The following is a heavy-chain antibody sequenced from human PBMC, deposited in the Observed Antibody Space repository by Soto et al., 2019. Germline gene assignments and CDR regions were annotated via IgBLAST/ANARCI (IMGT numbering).Heavy chain of an antibody. V-gene: IGHV1-69*01. Sequence: QVQLVQSGAEVKKPGSSVKVSCKASGGTFSSYAISWVRQAPGQGLKWMGGIIPIFGTANYAQKFQGRVTITADESTSTAYMELSSLTSEDTAVYYCARDCLAAADPTPPCHWGQGTLVTVSS. CDR2: IIPIFGTA. CDR1: GGTFSSYA. J-gene: IGHJ4*02. D-gene: IGHD6-13*01. CDR3: ARDCLAAADPTPPCH.